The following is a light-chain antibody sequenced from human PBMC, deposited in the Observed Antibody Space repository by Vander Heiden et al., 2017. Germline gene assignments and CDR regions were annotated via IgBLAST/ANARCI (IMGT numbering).Light chain of an antibody. Sequence: SSELTQPPSVSVSPGQTASITCSGDKLGDKYACWYQQKPGQSPVLVIYQESTRTSGIPGRFSGSDSGNTATLTISETQAMDEADYYCQAWDSSTDVVFGGGTKLTVL. CDR2: QES. CDR1: KLGDKY. J-gene: IGLJ2*01. V-gene: IGLV3-1*01. CDR3: QAWDSSTDVV.